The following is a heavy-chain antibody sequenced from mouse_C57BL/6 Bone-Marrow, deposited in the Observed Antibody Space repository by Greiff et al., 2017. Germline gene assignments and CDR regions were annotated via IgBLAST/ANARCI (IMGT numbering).Heavy chain of an antibody. D-gene: IGHD3-1*01. CDR2: ISSGGSYT. CDR3: ARHGLLGY. J-gene: IGHJ2*01. Sequence: EVQLVESGGDLVKPGGSLKLSCAASGFTFSSYGMSWVRQTPDKRLEWVATISSGGSYTYYPDSVKGRFTISRDNAKNTLYLQMSSLKSEDTAMYYCARHGLLGYWGQGTTLTVSS. CDR1: GFTFSSYG. V-gene: IGHV5-6*01.